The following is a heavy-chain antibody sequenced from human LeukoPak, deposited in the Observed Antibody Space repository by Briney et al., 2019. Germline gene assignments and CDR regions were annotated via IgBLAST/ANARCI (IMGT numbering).Heavy chain of an antibody. CDR1: AFTFSDYY. CDR3: ARDYNYAFDN. V-gene: IGHV3-11*04. CDR2: ISSSGTTI. Sequence: GGSLRLSCAASAFTFSDYYMTWIRQAPGKGLEWVSYISSSGTTIYYADSVKGRFTISRDNAKSSLYLQMNSLRAEDTAVYYCARDYNYAFDNWGQGTLVSVAS. D-gene: IGHD1-1*01. J-gene: IGHJ4*02.